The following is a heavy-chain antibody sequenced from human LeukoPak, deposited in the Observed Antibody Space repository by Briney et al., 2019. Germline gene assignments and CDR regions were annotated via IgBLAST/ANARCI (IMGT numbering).Heavy chain of an antibody. CDR1: GFTVSSNY. CDR2: FGGSDTAT. D-gene: IGHD2/OR15-2a*01. CDR3: AKGFSSPYP. J-gene: IGHJ3*01. Sequence: GGSLRLSCAASGFTVSSNYMSWVRQAPGKGLEWVSTFGGSDTATYYADSAKGRFTLSRDISKNTLYLQMNSLRADDTAVYYCAKGFSSPYPWGQGTMVTVSS. V-gene: IGHV3-23*01.